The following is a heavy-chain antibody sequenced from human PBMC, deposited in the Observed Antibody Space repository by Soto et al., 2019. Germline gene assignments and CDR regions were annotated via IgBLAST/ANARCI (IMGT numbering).Heavy chain of an antibody. J-gene: IGHJ5*02. CDR3: ARGIHMWLRLFDH. CDR2: ISYDGGSK. CDR1: GFTFSNHA. Sequence: GGSLRLSCAASGFTFSNHAFHWVRQAPGKGLEWVAVISYDGGSKYYAASVKGRFTISRGNSKDTLYLQMNSLRPEDTAVYYCARGIHMWLRLFDHWRQGNLVTVSS. V-gene: IGHV3-30-3*01. D-gene: IGHD5-12*01.